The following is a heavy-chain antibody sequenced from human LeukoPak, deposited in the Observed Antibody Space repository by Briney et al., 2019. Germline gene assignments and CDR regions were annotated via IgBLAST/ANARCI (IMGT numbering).Heavy chain of an antibody. J-gene: IGHJ4*02. Sequence: PGGSLRLSCAASGFTFSSHWMSWVRQAPGKGLEWVANIKEDGSEKYYVDSVKGQFTISRDNAKNTLYLQMNSLRAEDTAVYYCARDEVGVGATHDYWGQGTLVTVSS. CDR1: GFTFSSHW. D-gene: IGHD1-26*01. V-gene: IGHV3-7*01. CDR3: ARDEVGVGATHDY. CDR2: IKEDGSEK.